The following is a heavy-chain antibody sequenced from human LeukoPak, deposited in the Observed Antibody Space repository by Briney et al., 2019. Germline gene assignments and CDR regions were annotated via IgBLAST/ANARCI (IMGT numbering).Heavy chain of an antibody. CDR2: ISSSSSYI. V-gene: IGHV3-21*01. CDR3: ASIITGTDDAFDI. D-gene: IGHD1/OR15-1a*01. Sequence: GGSLRLSCAASGFTFSSYSMNWVRQAPGKGLEWVSSISSSSSYIYYADSVKGRFTISRDNAKNSLYLQMNSLRAEDTAVYYCASIITGTDDAFDIWGQGTMVTVSS. CDR1: GFTFSSYS. J-gene: IGHJ3*02.